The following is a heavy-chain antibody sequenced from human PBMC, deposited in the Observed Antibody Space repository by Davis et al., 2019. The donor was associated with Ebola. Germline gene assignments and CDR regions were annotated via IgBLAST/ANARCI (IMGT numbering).Heavy chain of an antibody. V-gene: IGHV1-3*01. CDR1: GYIFTRYS. D-gene: IGHD5-24*01. Sequence: AASVKVSCKTSGYIFTRYSIHWVRQAPGEGLEWVGWINGGNGDTKCSQKFQDRVTMTTDTSTSTAYMELRSLRSDDTAVYYCARVSGRWLHSYYFDYWGQGTLVTVSS. CDR3: ARVSGRWLHSYYFDY. J-gene: IGHJ4*02. CDR2: INGGNGDT.